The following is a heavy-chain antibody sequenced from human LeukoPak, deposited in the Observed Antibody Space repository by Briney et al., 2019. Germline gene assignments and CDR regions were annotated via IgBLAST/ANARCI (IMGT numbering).Heavy chain of an antibody. D-gene: IGHD2-15*01. CDR1: GYTFTSYD. V-gene: IGHV1-8*01. CDR3: ARGRTVVAATHYYYYGMDV. CDR2: MNPNSGNT. Sequence: ASVKVSCKASGYTFTSYDINWVRQATGQGLEWMGWMNPNSGNTGYAQKFQGRVTMTRNTSISTAYMELSSLRSEDTAVYYCARGRTVVAATHYYYYGMDVWGQGTTVTVSS. J-gene: IGHJ6*02.